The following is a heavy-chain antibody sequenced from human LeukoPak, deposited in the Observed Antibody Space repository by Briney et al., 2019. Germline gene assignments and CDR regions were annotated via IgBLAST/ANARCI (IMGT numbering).Heavy chain of an antibody. D-gene: IGHD3-22*01. CDR2: ISSSGSTI. J-gene: IGHJ4*02. CDR1: GFIFSSYS. Sequence: PGGSLRLSCAASGFIFSSYSMNWVRQAPGKGLEWVSYISSSGSTIYYADSVKGRFTISRDNAKNSLYLQMNSLRAEDTAVYYCARDNYDSSGPYYFDYWGQGTLVTVSS. CDR3: ARDNYDSSGPYYFDY. V-gene: IGHV3-48*04.